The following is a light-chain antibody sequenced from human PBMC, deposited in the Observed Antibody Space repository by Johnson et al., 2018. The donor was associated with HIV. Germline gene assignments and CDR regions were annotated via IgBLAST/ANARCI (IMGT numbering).Light chain of an antibody. V-gene: IGLV1-51*01. CDR2: DDI. CDR3: GTWDTSLSAGHV. CDR1: SSNIGDNY. J-gene: IGLJ1*01. Sequence: QSVLTQPPSVSAAPGQKVSISCCGSSSNIGDNYVSWYQHLPGTAPRLLIYDDIKRPSGIPDRFSGSKSGTSATLAITGLQPGDEADYYCGTWDTSLSAGHVFGTGTKVTVL.